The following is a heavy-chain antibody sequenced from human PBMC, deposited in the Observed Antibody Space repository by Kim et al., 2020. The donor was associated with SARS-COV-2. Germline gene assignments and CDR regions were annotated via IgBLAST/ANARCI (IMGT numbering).Heavy chain of an antibody. J-gene: IGHJ6*02. CDR2: IYPGDSDT. Sequence: GESLKISCKGSGYSFTSYWIGWVRQMPGKGLEWMGIIYPGDSDTRYSPSFQGQVTISADKSISTAYLQWSSLKASDTTMYYCARHRSPGYNSGWDYYYYGMDVWGQGTTVTVSS. V-gene: IGHV5-51*01. CDR3: ARHRSPGYNSGWDYYYYGMDV. CDR1: GYSFTSYW. D-gene: IGHD6-19*01.